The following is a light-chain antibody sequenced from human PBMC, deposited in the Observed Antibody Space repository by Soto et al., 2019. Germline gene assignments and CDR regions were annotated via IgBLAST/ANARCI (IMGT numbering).Light chain of an antibody. CDR3: CLYVGATTYV. CDR2: DDN. V-gene: IGLV1-51*01. Sequence: QSVLTQPPSVSAAPGQKVTISCSGSSSNIGGNSVSWYQQLPGTAPKLLIYDDNKRPSGIPDRFSGSTSVNTASLTISGLQTDDEADYYCCLYVGATTYVFGTGTKVTVL. J-gene: IGLJ1*01. CDR1: SSNIGGNS.